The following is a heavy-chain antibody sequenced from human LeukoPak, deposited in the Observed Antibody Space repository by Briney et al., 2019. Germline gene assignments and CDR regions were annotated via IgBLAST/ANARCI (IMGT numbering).Heavy chain of an antibody. D-gene: IGHD3-10*01. J-gene: IGHJ6*02. V-gene: IGHV1-2*02. CDR3: ARDLFRGSTNYGMDV. CDR2: INPNSGGT. Sequence: GVSVKVSCKASGYTFTGYYMHWVRQAPGQGLEWMGWINPNSGGTNYAQKFQGRVTMTRDTSISTAYMELSRLRSDDTAVYYCARDLFRGSTNYGMDVWGQGTTVTVSS. CDR1: GYTFTGYY.